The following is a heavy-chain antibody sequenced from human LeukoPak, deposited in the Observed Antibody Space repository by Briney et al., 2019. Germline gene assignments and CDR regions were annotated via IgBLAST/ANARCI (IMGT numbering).Heavy chain of an antibody. CDR3: ARDLSYGSLSFDP. D-gene: IGHD3-10*01. CDR2: IWYDGSKT. Sequence: GESLKISCAASGFTFSSHGMQWVRQAPGKGLEWVALIWYDGSKTNYVDSVMGRFTISRDDSKNTLYLQMDNLRVEDTAVYFCARDLSYGSLSFDPWGQGTLDTVSS. V-gene: IGHV3-33*01. J-gene: IGHJ5*02. CDR1: GFTFSSHG.